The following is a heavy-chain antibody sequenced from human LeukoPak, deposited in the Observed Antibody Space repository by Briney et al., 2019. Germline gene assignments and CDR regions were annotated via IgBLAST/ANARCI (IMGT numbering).Heavy chain of an antibody. CDR2: ISSSSSYI. CDR3: AKGDYNPAPVEY. J-gene: IGHJ4*02. Sequence: PGGSLRLSCAASGFTFSTYAMSWVRQAPGKGLEWVSSISSSSSYIYYADSVKGRFTISRDNAKNSLYLQMNSLRAEDTAVYYCAKGDYNPAPVEYWGQGTLVTVSS. V-gene: IGHV3-21*01. D-gene: IGHD4-11*01. CDR1: GFTFSTYA.